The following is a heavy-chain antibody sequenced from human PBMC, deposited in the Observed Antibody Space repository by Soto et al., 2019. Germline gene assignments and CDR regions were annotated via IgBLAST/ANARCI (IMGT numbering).Heavy chain of an antibody. CDR3: ASVGSNYVSDY. CDR2: INHSGST. J-gene: IGHJ4*02. Sequence: QVQLQQWGAGLLKPSETLSLTCAVYGGSFSGYYWNWIRQPPDKGLEWVGEINHSGSTNYNPSLKGRVTISVDTSKTQFSLKLSSVTAADTALYYCASVGSNYVSDYWGQGTLVTVSS. CDR1: GGSFSGYY. D-gene: IGHD4-4*01. V-gene: IGHV4-34*01.